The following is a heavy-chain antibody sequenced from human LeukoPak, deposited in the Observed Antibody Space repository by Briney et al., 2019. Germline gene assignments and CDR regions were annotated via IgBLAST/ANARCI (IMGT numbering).Heavy chain of an antibody. Sequence: GGSLRLSCAASGFTFSSYGMHWVRQPPGKGLEWVAVIWYDGSNKYCADSVKGRFTISRDNSKNTLYLQMNSLRADDTAVYYCARGPYYGGPGDYYYGMDVWGQGTRSPSP. J-gene: IGHJ6*02. CDR3: ARGPYYGGPGDYYYGMDV. V-gene: IGHV3-33*01. D-gene: IGHD4-23*01. CDR1: GFTFSSYG. CDR2: IWYDGSNK.